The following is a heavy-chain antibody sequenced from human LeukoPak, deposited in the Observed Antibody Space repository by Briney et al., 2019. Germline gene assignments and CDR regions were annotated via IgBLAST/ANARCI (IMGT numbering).Heavy chain of an antibody. D-gene: IGHD2-2*01. CDR3: ARVSRYCSSTSCSYYFDY. J-gene: IGHJ4*02. CDR2: MNPNSGNT. V-gene: IGHV1-8*03. Sequence: GASVKVSCKASGYTFTSYDINWVRQATGQGLEWMGWMNPNSGNTGYAQKFQGRVIITRNTSISTAYMELSSLRSEDTAVYYCARVSRYCSSTSCSYYFDYWGQGTLVTVSS. CDR1: GYTFTSYD.